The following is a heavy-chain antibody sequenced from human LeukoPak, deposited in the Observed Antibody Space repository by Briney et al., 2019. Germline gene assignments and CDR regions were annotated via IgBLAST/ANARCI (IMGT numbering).Heavy chain of an antibody. V-gene: IGHV3-48*01. D-gene: IGHD2-2*01. Sequence: GGSLRLSCAASGFTFSSYSMSWVRQAAGKGLEWLSFISTSSTTIRYADSVRGRFTISRDNAKNSLYLQMNSLRAEDTAVYYCARDRSSTSPDVWGKGTTVTVSS. CDR1: GFTFSSYS. CDR3: ARDRSSTSPDV. J-gene: IGHJ6*04. CDR2: ISTSSTTI.